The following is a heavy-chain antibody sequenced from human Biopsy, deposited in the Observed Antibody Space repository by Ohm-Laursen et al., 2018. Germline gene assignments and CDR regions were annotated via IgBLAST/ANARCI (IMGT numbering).Heavy chain of an antibody. CDR1: YGSISGHF. CDR2: VYYNGNT. D-gene: IGHD6-13*01. V-gene: IGHV4-59*08. J-gene: IGHJ3*02. Sequence: GTLSLTCAVTYGSISGHFWSWIRQAPGQGLEWIGYVYYNGNTNYSPSLKSRATISLDTSKDWFSLKLTSVTAADTAVYYCARRIGSSWEWAFDIWGRGTMVTVSS. CDR3: ARRIGSSWEWAFDI.